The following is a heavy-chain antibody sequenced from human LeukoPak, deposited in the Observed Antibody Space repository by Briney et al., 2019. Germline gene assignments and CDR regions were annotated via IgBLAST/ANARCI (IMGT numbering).Heavy chain of an antibody. CDR3: AGADYGDYEIY. V-gene: IGHV3-23*01. D-gene: IGHD4-17*01. J-gene: IGHJ4*02. CDR2: ISGSGGST. Sequence: GGSLRLSCAASGFTVSSNYMSWVRQAPGKGLEWVSAISGSGGSTYYADSVKGRFTISRDNSKNTLYLQMNSLRAEDTAVYYCAGADYGDYEIYWGQGTLVTVSS. CDR1: GFTVSSNY.